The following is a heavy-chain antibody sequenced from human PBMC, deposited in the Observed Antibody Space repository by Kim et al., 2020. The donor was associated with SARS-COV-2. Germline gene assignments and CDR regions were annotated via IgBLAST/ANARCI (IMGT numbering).Heavy chain of an antibody. CDR1: GGSFSGYY. CDR2: INHSGST. CDR3: ARLSKKKIVVVPAAIGGDYYYYYMDV. D-gene: IGHD2-2*01. J-gene: IGHJ6*03. Sequence: SETLSLTCAVYGGSFSGYYWSWIRQPPGKGLEWIGEINHSGSTNYNPSLKSRVTISVDTSKNQFSLKLSSVTAADTAVYYCARLSKKKIVVVPAAIGGDYYYYYMDVWGKGTTVTVSS. V-gene: IGHV4-34*01.